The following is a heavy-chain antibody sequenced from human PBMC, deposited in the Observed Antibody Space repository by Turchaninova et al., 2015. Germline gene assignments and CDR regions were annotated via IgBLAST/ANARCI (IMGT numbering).Heavy chain of an antibody. Sequence: QLQLQESGPGLVKPSETLSLTCTVSGNFISGSGYYWGWIRQPPGKGLEWIGRALYTGNTYYHPSFKSRVTMSIDSSKKQFSLTPRSVIAADTGMYVCVRDHTRTLGIGFDYWGQEKLVIVSS. CDR2: ALYTGNT. J-gene: IGHJ4*02. CDR3: VRDHTRTLGIGFDY. V-gene: IGHV4-39*07. D-gene: IGHD7-27*01. CDR1: GNFISGSGYY.